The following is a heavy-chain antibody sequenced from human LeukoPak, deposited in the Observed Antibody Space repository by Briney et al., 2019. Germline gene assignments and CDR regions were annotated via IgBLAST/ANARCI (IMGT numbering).Heavy chain of an antibody. V-gene: IGHV4-39*07. J-gene: IGHJ6*03. D-gene: IGHD3-9*01. CDR2: IYYSGST. Sequence: SETLSLTCSVSGGSIRSTTYYWGWIRQPPGKGLEWIGSIYYSGSTYYNPSLKSRVTISVDTSKNQFSLNLTSVTAADTAMYYCARGLGGASYYMDVWGKGTTVTISS. CDR3: ARGLGGASYYMDV. CDR1: GGSIRSTTYY.